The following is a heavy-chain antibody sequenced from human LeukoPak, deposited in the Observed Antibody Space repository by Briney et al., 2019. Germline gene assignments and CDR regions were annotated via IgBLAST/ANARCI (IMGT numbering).Heavy chain of an antibody. J-gene: IGHJ4*02. Sequence: SETLSLTCTVSGCSISSYCWSWVRQPPGKGLEWIGYIYYSGSTTYNPSLKSRVTISVDTSKNQFSLKLSSVTAADTAVYYCARVSSGYYGLYFDYWGQGTLVTVSS. CDR2: IYYSGST. V-gene: IGHV4-59*01. CDR1: GCSISSYC. CDR3: ARVSSGYYGLYFDY. D-gene: IGHD3-22*01.